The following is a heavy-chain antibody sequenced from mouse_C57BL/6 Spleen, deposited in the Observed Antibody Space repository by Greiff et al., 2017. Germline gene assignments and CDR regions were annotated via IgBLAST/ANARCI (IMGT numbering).Heavy chain of an antibody. J-gene: IGHJ1*03. V-gene: IGHV5-17*01. D-gene: IGHD2-4*01. Sequence: EVMLVESGGGLVKPGGSLKLSCAASGFTFSDYGMHWVRQAPEKGLEWVAYISSGSSTIYYADTVKGRFTISRDNATNTLFLQMTSLRSEDTAMYYCARRYDYDDWYFDVWGTGTTVTVSS. CDR2: ISSGSSTI. CDR3: ARRYDYDDWYFDV. CDR1: GFTFSDYG.